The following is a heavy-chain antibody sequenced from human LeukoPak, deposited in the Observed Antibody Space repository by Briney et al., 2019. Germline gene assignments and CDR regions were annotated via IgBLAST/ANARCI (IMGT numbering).Heavy chain of an antibody. CDR1: GGSISSSSYY. Sequence: SGTLSLTCAVSGGSISSSSYYWGWIRQPPGKGLEWIGSIYYSGSTYYNPSLKSRVTISVDTSKNQFSLKLSSVTAADTAVYYCARTVWFWSGYFKHFDYWGQGTLVTVSS. V-gene: IGHV4-39*07. CDR3: ARTVWFWSGYFKHFDY. D-gene: IGHD3-3*01. J-gene: IGHJ4*02. CDR2: IYYSGST.